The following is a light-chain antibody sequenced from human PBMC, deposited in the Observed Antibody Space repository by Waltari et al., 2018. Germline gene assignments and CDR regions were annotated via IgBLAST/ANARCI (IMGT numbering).Light chain of an antibody. V-gene: IGLV2-11*01. Sequence: QSALSQPRPVSGSPGQSVTISCTGTSSDVGGYNYFPWYQQHPGKAPNLMIYDVSKRPSGGPDRFSGSKSGNTASLTISGLQAEDEADYYCCSYAGSYSVVFGGGTKLTVL. J-gene: IGLJ2*01. CDR1: SSDVGGYNY. CDR3: CSYAGSYSVV. CDR2: DVS.